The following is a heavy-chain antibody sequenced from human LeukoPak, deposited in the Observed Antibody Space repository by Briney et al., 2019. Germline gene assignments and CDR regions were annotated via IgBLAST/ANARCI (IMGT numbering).Heavy chain of an antibody. CDR3: ARALSYGQYYYYGMDV. D-gene: IGHD5-18*01. V-gene: IGHV4-59*13. CDR2: IYYSGST. J-gene: IGHJ6*02. CDR1: GGSISSYY. Sequence: PSETLSLTCTVSGGSISSYYWSWIRQPPGKGLEWLGYIYYSGSTNYNPSLKSRVTISVDTSKNQFSLKLSSVTAADTAVYYCARALSYGQYYYYGMDVWGQGTTVTVSS.